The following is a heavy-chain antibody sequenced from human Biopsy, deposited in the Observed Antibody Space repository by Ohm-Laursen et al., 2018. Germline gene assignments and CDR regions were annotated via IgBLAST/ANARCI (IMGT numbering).Heavy chain of an antibody. J-gene: IGHJ6*02. CDR1: GTSFNDYS. Sequence: SETLSLTCAVFGTSFNDYSWTWIRQPPGKGLEWIGEVNHSGSTKYSPSLKSRVTISVDTSKNQFSLRLNSVTAADTAVYYCARATNSTGWPYYYFYGMDVWGQGTTVTVSS. V-gene: IGHV4-34*01. CDR3: ARATNSTGWPYYYFYGMDV. D-gene: IGHD2/OR15-2a*01. CDR2: VNHSGST.